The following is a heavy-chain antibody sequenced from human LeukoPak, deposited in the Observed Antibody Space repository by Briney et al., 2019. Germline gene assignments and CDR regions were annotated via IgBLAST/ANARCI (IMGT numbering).Heavy chain of an antibody. J-gene: IGHJ4*02. D-gene: IGHD3-3*01. CDR3: AKTYDFWSGPFDY. V-gene: IGHV3-23*01. Sequence: GSLRLSCAASGFTFSSYAMSWVRQAPGKGLEWVSTVSGSGGSTYYADSVKGRFTISRDNSKNTLYLQMNSLRAEDTAVYYCAKTYDFWSGPFDYWGQGILVTVSS. CDR2: VSGSGGST. CDR1: GFTFSSYA.